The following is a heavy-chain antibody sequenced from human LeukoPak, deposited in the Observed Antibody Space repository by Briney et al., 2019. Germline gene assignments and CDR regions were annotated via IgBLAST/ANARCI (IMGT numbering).Heavy chain of an antibody. CDR3: AKFGSSGLQGY. Sequence: PGRSLRLSCAPSGFTFSNFGMHWVRQAPGKGLEWVAVISYDGKNEYYTDSVKGRFTISRDNAKNTLYLQMNSLKFEDTAVYYCAKFGSSGLQGYWGQGTLVTVSS. CDR1: GFTFSNFG. V-gene: IGHV3-30*18. J-gene: IGHJ4*02. D-gene: IGHD6-6*01. CDR2: ISYDGKNE.